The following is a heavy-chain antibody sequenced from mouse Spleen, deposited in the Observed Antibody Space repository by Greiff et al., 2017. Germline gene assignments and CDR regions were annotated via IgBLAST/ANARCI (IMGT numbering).Heavy chain of an antibody. V-gene: IGHV1-19*01. Sequence: EVKLVESGPVLVKPGASVKMSCKASGYTFTDYYMNWVKQSHGKSLEWIGVINPYNGGTSYNQKFKGKATLTVDKSSSTAYMELNSLTSEDSAVYYCARRFNYGWYFDVWGAGTTVTVSS. CDR2: INPYNGGT. CDR1: GYTFTDYY. J-gene: IGHJ1*01. CDR3: ARRFNYGWYFDV. D-gene: IGHD2-4*01.